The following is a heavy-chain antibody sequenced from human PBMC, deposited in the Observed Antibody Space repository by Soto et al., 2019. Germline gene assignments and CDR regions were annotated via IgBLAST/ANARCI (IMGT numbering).Heavy chain of an antibody. CDR1: GFTFSPYA. CDR2: ISYDGNNK. J-gene: IGHJ4*02. CDR3: ASARLDTPALDY. D-gene: IGHD2-2*01. V-gene: IGHV3-30*09. Sequence: QVQLVESGGGVVQPGRSLRLSCAASGFTFSPYAMHWVRQAPGKGLEWVAVISYDGNNKNYADSVKGRLAISRDNSRNTRYLQMNSLRAEDTAVYYCASARLDTPALDYWGQGTLVTVSS.